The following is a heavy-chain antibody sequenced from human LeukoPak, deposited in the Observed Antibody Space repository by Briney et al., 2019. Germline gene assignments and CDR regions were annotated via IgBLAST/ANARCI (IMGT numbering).Heavy chain of an antibody. CDR1: GFSFSSYW. V-gene: IGHV3-7*02. Sequence: GGSLRLSCAASGFSFSSYWMTWVRQAPGKGLEWVANIKEDGSDKYYVDSVKGRFTISRDNAKNSLYLQMNSLRAEDTAVHYCTKYGDDDTPGLNWGQGTLVTVSS. CDR3: TKYGDDDTPGLN. CDR2: IKEDGSDK. D-gene: IGHD4-17*01. J-gene: IGHJ4*02.